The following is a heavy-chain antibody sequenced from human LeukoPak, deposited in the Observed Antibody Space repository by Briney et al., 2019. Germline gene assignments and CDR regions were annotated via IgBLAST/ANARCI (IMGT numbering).Heavy chain of an antibody. D-gene: IGHD1-26*01. CDR2: ISGSGGST. CDR3: AKDLVGATGY. V-gene: IGHV3-23*01. CDR1: GFTFSSYA. J-gene: IGHJ4*02. Sequence: GGSLRLSCVASGFTFSSYAMHWVRQAPGKGLEWVSAISGSGGSTYYADSVKGRFTISRDNSKNTLYLQMNSLRAEDTAVYYCAKDLVGATGYWGQGTLVTVSS.